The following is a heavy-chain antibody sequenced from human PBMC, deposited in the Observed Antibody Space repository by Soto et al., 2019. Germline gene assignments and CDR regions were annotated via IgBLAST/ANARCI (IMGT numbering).Heavy chain of an antibody. CDR2: ISYDGSNK. D-gene: IGHD2-2*01. CDR3: AKAGPFQVPAATKTYYYYYGMDV. Sequence: QVQLVESGGGVVQPGRSLRLSCAASGFTFSSYGMHWVRQAPGKGLEWVAVISYDGSNKYYTDSVKGRFTISRDNSKNTLYLQMNSLRAEDTAVYYCAKAGPFQVPAATKTYYYYYGMDVWGQGTTVTVSS. V-gene: IGHV3-30*18. J-gene: IGHJ6*02. CDR1: GFTFSSYG.